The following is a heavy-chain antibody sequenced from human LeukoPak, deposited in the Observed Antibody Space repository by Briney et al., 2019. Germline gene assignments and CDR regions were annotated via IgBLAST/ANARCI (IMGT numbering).Heavy chain of an antibody. CDR2: ISGINTNT. Sequence: ASVKVSCKASGYTFSNYGIHWVRQAPGHGLEWMGWISGINTNTNYAQKVQGRVTMTADTSTATAYMELRSPRSDDTAVYYCAKDKDGGNYYYFDYWGQGTLVTVSS. CDR1: GYTFSNYG. V-gene: IGHV1-18*01. CDR3: AKDKDGGNYYYFDY. J-gene: IGHJ4*02. D-gene: IGHD4-23*01.